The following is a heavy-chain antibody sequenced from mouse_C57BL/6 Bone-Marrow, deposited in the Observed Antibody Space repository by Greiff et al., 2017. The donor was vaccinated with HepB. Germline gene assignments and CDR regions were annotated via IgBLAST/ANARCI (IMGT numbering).Heavy chain of an antibody. CDR3: ARHGAQALFAY. Sequence: DVKLVESGGGLVQPGGSLKLSCAASGFTFSDYYMYWVRQTPEKRLEWVAYISNGGGSTYYPDTVKGRFTISRDNAKNTLYLQMSRLKSEDTAMYYCARHGAQALFAYWGQGTLVTVSA. V-gene: IGHV5-12*01. D-gene: IGHD3-2*02. CDR1: GFTFSDYY. J-gene: IGHJ3*01. CDR2: ISNGGGST.